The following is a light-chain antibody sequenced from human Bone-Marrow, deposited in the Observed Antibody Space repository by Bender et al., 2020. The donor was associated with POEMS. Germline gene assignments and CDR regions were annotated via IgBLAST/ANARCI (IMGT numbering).Light chain of an antibody. Sequence: QSALTQPPSASGSPGQSVTISCTGTSRDIGNYDYVSWYQHHPDKAPKVIIYAVTVRPSGVPDRFSGSKSGNTASLTVSGLQAEDEADYYCAAWDDILSVLFGGGTKLTVL. J-gene: IGLJ2*01. CDR1: SRDIGNYDY. V-gene: IGLV2-8*01. CDR2: AVT. CDR3: AAWDDILSVL.